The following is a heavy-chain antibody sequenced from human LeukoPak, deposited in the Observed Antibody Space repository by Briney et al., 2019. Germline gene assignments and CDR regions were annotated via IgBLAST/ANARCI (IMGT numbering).Heavy chain of an antibody. Sequence: PSETLSLTCAVYGGSFSGYYWSWIRQPPGKGLEWIGEINHSGSTNYNPSLKSRVTISVDTSKNQFSLKLSSVTAADTAVYYCARDHKGVRVHFDYWGQGTLVTVSS. CDR2: INHSGST. CDR3: ARDHKGVRVHFDY. D-gene: IGHD3-10*01. V-gene: IGHV4-34*01. J-gene: IGHJ4*02. CDR1: GGSFSGYY.